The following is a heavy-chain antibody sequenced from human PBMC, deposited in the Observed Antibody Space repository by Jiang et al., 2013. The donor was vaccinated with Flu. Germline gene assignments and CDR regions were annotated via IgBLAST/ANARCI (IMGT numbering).Heavy chain of an antibody. V-gene: IGHV1-18*01. D-gene: IGHD3-3*01. CDR2: ISAYNGNT. Sequence: GAEVKKPGASVKVSCKASGYTFTSYGISWVRQAPGQGLEWMGWISAYNGNTNYAQKLQGRVTMTTDTSTSTAYMELRSLRSDDTAVYYCARDRRVTIFGVVITDWYFDLWGRGTLVTVSS. J-gene: IGHJ2*01. CDR3: ARDRRVTIFGVVITDWYFDL. CDR1: GYTFTSYG.